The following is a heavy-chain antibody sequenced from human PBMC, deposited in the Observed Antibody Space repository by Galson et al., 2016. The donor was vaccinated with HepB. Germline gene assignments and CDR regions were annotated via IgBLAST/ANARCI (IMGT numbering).Heavy chain of an antibody. CDR2: ISNEGTYK. CDR1: GFTFSNYA. V-gene: IGHV3-30*03. J-gene: IGHJ4*02. D-gene: IGHD5-18*01. Sequence: SLRLPCAASGFTFSNYAMYWVRQAPGKGLEWMAVISNEGTYKYYIDSVKGRFTISRDNSKNALYLQMNNLRAEDTAVYYCARKTDTAAPGDYWGQGTLVTVSS. CDR3: ARKTDTAAPGDY.